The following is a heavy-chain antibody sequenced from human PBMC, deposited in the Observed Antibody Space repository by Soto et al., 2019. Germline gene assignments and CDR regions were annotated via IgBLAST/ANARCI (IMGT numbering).Heavy chain of an antibody. CDR3: AKDRPPVYYYYYGMDV. V-gene: IGHV3-66*01. CDR2: IQSGGPT. CDR1: GFTVSSKY. D-gene: IGHD6-6*01. J-gene: IGHJ6*02. Sequence: PGGSLRLSCAASGFTVSSKYMSWVRQAPGKGLEWVSLIQSGGPTYYADSVKGRFTISRDNSENTVHLQMDSLRAEDTAVYYCAKDRPPVYYYYYGMDVWGQGTTVTVSS.